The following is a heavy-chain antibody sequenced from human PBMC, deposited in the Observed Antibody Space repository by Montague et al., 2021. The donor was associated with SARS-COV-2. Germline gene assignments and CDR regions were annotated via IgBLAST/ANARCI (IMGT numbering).Heavy chain of an antibody. CDR2: INHSGNT. D-gene: IGHD3-10*01. CDR1: GGSFSGYY. V-gene: IGHV4-34*01. CDR3: ARGARQGFGSRPCSFDS. J-gene: IGHJ4*02. Sequence: SETLSLTCAVYGGSFSGYYWNWIRQPPGKGLEWIGEINHSGNTNYNPSLKSRVTMSVDTSKNQFSLKLSSVTAADTAVYYCARGARQGFGSRPCSFDSWGQGTLVTVSS.